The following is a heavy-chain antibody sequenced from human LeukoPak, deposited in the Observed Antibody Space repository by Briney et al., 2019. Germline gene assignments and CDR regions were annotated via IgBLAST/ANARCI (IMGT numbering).Heavy chain of an antibody. CDR3: AGRISDFSSDY. Sequence: SETLSLTCAVYGGSFSGYYWSWIRQPPGKGLEWIGEINHSGSTNYNPSLKSRVTMSVDKSKNQLSLKVSSVTAADTAVYYCAGRISDFSSDYWGQGTLVTVSS. D-gene: IGHD3-3*01. CDR2: INHSGST. J-gene: IGHJ4*02. V-gene: IGHV4-34*01. CDR1: GGSFSGYY.